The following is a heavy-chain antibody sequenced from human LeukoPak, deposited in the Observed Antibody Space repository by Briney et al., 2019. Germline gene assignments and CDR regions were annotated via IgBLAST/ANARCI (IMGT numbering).Heavy chain of an antibody. CDR1: GGSISSSSYY. J-gene: IGHJ3*02. Sequence: SETLSLTCTVSGGSISSSSYYWGWIRQPPGKGLEWIGYIYYSGSTNYNPSLKSRVTISVDTSKNQFSLKLSSVTAADTAVYYCARDLTYHYDSSGYLTPHDAFDIWGQGTMVTVSS. CDR2: IYYSGST. CDR3: ARDLTYHYDSSGYLTPHDAFDI. D-gene: IGHD3-22*01. V-gene: IGHV4-61*01.